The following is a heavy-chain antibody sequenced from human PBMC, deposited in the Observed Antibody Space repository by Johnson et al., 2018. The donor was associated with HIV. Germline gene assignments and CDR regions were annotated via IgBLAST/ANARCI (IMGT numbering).Heavy chain of an antibody. V-gene: IGHV3-30-3*02. D-gene: IGHD3-10*01. Sequence: QVQLVESGGGLIQPGGSLRLSCAASGFTVSSYAMHSVRQAPGKGLEWVAVISYDGSNKYYADSVKGRFTISRDNSKNTLSLQMNSLRPEDTAVYYCAKSSSATYYGDAFDMWGQGTMVTVSS. CDR1: GFTVSSYA. CDR2: ISYDGSNK. J-gene: IGHJ3*02. CDR3: AKSSSATYYGDAFDM.